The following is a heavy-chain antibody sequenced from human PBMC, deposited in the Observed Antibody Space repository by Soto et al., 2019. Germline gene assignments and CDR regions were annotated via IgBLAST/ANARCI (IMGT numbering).Heavy chain of an antibody. CDR3: ARFYYDSSGYLPSPYYYYYGMDV. D-gene: IGHD3-22*01. CDR1: GGSISSYY. V-gene: IGHV4-59*01. Sequence: SETLSLTCTVSGGSISSYYWSWIRQPPGKGLEWIGYIYYSGSTNYNPSLKSRVTISVDTSKNQFSLKLSSVTAADTAVYYCARFYYDSSGYLPSPYYYYYGMDVWGQGTTVTAP. CDR2: IYYSGST. J-gene: IGHJ6*02.